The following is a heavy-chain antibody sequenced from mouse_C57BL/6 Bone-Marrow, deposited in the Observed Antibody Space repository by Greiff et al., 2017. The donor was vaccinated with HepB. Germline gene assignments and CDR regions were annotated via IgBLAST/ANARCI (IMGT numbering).Heavy chain of an antibody. Sequence: EVQLQQSGAELVRPGASVKLSCTASGFNIKDDYMHWVKQRPEQGLEWIGWIDPENGDTEYASKFQGKATITADTSSNTAYLQLSSLTSEDTAVYYCTTLLLDYAMDYWGQGTSVTVSS. D-gene: IGHD1-1*01. V-gene: IGHV14-4*01. CDR2: IDPENGDT. CDR3: TTLLLDYAMDY. J-gene: IGHJ4*01. CDR1: GFNIKDDY.